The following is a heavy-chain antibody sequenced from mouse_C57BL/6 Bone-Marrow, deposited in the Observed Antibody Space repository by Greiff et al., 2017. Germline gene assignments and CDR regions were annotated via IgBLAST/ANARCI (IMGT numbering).Heavy chain of an antibody. Sequence: DVMLVESGGGLVKPGGSLKLSCAASGFTFSSYAMSWVRQTPEKRLEWVATISDGGSYTYYPDNVKGRFTISRDNAKNNLYLQMSHLKSEDTAMYYCARDDYDAWFAYGGQGTLVTVSA. J-gene: IGHJ3*01. V-gene: IGHV5-4*01. CDR3: ARDDYDAWFAY. CDR1: GFTFSSYA. CDR2: ISDGGSYT. D-gene: IGHD2-4*01.